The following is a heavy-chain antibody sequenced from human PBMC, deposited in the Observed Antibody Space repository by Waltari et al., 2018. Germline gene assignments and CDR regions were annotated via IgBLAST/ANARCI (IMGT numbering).Heavy chain of an antibody. J-gene: IGHJ4*02. V-gene: IGHV3-49*03. Sequence: EVQLVESGGGLVQPGRSLRLSFTASGFTFGDYAMRWFRQAPGKGLEWVGFIRSKAYGGTTEYAASVKGRCTISRDDSKSIAYLQMNSLKTEDTAVYYCTRTPGGTVLENDYWGQGTLVTVSS. CDR3: TRTPGGTVLENDY. CDR1: GFTFGDYA. D-gene: IGHD1-26*01. CDR2: IRSKAYGGTT.